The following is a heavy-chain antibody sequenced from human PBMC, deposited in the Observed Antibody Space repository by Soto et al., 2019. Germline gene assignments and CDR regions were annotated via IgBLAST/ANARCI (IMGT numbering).Heavy chain of an antibody. CDR1: GFTFSNAW. J-gene: IGHJ5*02. Sequence: PGGSLRLSCAASGFTFSNAWMSWVRQAPGKGLEWVGRIKSKTDGGTTDYAAPVKGRFTISRDDSKNTLYLQMNSLKTEDTAVYYCTTGIDIVVVPANWFDPWGWGTLVTVSS. D-gene: IGHD2-2*01. V-gene: IGHV3-15*01. CDR2: IKSKTDGGTT. CDR3: TTGIDIVVVPANWFDP.